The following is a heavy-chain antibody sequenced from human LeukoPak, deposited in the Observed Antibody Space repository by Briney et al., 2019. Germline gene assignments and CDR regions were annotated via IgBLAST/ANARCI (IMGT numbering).Heavy chain of an antibody. CDR2: IYYSGST. V-gene: IGHV4-39*01. Sequence: PPETLSLTCTVSGGSISSSSYYWGWIRQPPGKGLEWIGSIYYSGSTYYNPSLKSRVTISVDTSKNQFSLKLSSVTAADTAVYYCARGPIIAVAGSSGFDYWGQRTLVTVSS. J-gene: IGHJ4*02. CDR3: ARGPIIAVAGSSGFDY. D-gene: IGHD6-19*01. CDR1: GGSISSSSYY.